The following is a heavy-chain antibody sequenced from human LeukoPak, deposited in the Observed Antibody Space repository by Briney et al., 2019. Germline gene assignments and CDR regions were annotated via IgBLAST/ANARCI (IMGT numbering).Heavy chain of an antibody. CDR3: ARGGAAPGAFDV. D-gene: IGHD2-15*01. J-gene: IGHJ3*01. CDR1: GGSISSYY. V-gene: IGHV4-59*01. Sequence: SETLSLTCTVPGGSISSYYWSWIRQQPGKGLEWIGYIYNSGSTNYNPSLKSRVTISVDTSKNQFSLKLSSVTAADAAVYYCARGGAAPGAFDVWGQGTVVTASS. CDR2: IYNSGST.